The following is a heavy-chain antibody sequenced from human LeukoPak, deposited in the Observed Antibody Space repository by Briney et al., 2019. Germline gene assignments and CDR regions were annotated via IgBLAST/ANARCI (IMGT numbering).Heavy chain of an antibody. V-gene: IGHV1-8*03. Sequence: ASVKVSCKASGYTFTGYYMHWVRQATGQGLEWMGWMNPNSGNTGYAQKFQGRVTITRNTSISTAYMELSSLRSEDTAVYYCARGLRWNDFDYWGQGTLVTVSS. J-gene: IGHJ4*02. CDR2: MNPNSGNT. D-gene: IGHD1-1*01. CDR1: GYTFTGYY. CDR3: ARGLRWNDFDY.